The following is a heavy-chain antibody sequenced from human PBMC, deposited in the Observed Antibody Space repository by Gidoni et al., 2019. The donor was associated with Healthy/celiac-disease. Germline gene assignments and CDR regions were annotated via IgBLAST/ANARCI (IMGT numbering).Heavy chain of an antibody. CDR3: AREVWRAAFDY. CDR1: GGSISSGSYY. Sequence: QVQLQESGPGLVKPSQTLSLTCTVSGGSISSGSYYWSWIRQPAGKGLEWIGRIYTSGSTNYNPSLKSRVTISVDTSKNQFSLKLSSVTAADTAVYYCAREVWRAAFDYWGQGTLVTVSS. J-gene: IGHJ4*02. D-gene: IGHD6-13*01. V-gene: IGHV4-61*02. CDR2: IYTSGST.